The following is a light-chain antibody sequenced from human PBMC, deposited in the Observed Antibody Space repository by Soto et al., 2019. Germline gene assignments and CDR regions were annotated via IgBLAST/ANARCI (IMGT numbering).Light chain of an antibody. Sequence: QSALTQPASVSGSPGQSITISCTGTSSDVGGYNYVSWYQQHPGKAPKLMIYDVRNRPSGVSNRFSGSKSGNTASLTISGLQAEDEADYYCSSYTSSSTLYVFGTGTKLTVL. CDR3: SSYTSSSTLYV. CDR2: DVR. J-gene: IGLJ1*01. V-gene: IGLV2-14*01. CDR1: SSDVGGYNY.